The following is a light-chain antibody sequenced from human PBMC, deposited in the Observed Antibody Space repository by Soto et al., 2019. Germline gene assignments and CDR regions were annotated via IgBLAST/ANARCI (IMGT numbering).Light chain of an antibody. CDR2: WAS. Sequence: DIVMTQSADPLAASLGERATIHCESSQSVXFTSNNKNYLAWYQQKPGQPPQLLRAWASTRESVGPERFSGRGSVTLFTLSSSSLHAEDVAVYSCQQYSTLTRTFGGGTKVDIK. J-gene: IGKJ4*01. CDR3: QQYSTLTRT. CDR1: QSVXFTSNNKNY. V-gene: IGKV4-1*01.